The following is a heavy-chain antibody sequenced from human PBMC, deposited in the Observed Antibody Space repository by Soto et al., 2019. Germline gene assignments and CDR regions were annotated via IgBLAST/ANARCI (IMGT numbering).Heavy chain of an antibody. CDR1: GYTFTSYG. J-gene: IGHJ4*02. Sequence: ASVKVSCKASGYTFTSYGISWVRQAPGQGLEWMGWISAYSGNTNYAQKLQGRVTMTTDTSTSTAYMELRSLRSDDTAVYYCARDRTLYCSGGSCYLGYWGQGTLVTVSS. V-gene: IGHV1-18*01. CDR2: ISAYSGNT. CDR3: ARDRTLYCSGGSCYLGY. D-gene: IGHD2-15*01.